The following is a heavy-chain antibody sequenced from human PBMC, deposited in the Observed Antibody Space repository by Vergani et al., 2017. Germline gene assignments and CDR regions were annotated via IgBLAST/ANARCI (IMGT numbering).Heavy chain of an antibody. CDR1: GFTFDDYA. V-gene: IGHV3-9*01. Sequence: EVQLVESGGGLVQPGRSLRLSCAASGFTFDDYAMHWVRQAPGKGLEWVSGISWNSGSIGYADSVKGRFTISRDNAKNSLYLQMNSLRAEDTAVYYCARVFLLATGSGWFDPWGQGTLVTVSS. CDR3: ARVFLLATGSGWFDP. CDR2: ISWNSGSI. D-gene: IGHD1-26*01. J-gene: IGHJ5*02.